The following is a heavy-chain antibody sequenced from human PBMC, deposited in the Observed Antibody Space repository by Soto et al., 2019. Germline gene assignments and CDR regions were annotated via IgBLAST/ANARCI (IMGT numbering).Heavy chain of an antibody. Sequence: PGGSLRLSCAASGFTFSSYWMSWVRQAPGKGLEWVANIKQDGSEKYYVDSVKGRFTISRDNAKNSLYLQMNSLRAEDTAVYYCAREQXYYDILTGYSPRGGMDVWGQGTTVTVSS. D-gene: IGHD3-9*01. J-gene: IGHJ6*02. CDR1: GFTFSSYW. V-gene: IGHV3-7*01. CDR2: IKQDGSEK. CDR3: AREQXYYDILTGYSPRGGMDV.